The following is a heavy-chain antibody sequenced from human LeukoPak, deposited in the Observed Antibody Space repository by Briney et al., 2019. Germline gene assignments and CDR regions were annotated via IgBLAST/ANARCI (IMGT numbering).Heavy chain of an antibody. CDR3: ARVWGGTIDY. J-gene: IGHJ4*02. Sequence: SETLSLTCTVSGGSISSSSYYWGWIRQPPGKGLEWIGSIYYSGSTYYNPSLKSRVTISVDTSKNQFSLKLSSVTAADTAVYYCARVWGGTIDYWGQGTLVTVSS. D-gene: IGHD2-15*01. V-gene: IGHV4-39*07. CDR1: GGSISSSSYY. CDR2: IYYSGST.